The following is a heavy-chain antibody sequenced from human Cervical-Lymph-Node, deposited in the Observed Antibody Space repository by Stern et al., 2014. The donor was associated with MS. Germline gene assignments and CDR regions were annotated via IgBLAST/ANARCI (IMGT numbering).Heavy chain of an antibody. CDR2: IRSKAYGGTT. D-gene: IGHD6-19*01. CDR3: TRYGVFGSGWYPYYFDY. V-gene: IGHV3-49*04. Sequence: EMQLVESGGGLVQPGRSLRLSCTASGFTFGDYAMSWVRQAPGKGLEWVGFIRSKAYGGTTEYAASVKGRFTISRDDSKSIAYLQMNSLKTEDTAVYYCTRYGVFGSGWYPYYFDYWGQGTLVTVSS. CDR1: GFTFGDYA. J-gene: IGHJ4*02.